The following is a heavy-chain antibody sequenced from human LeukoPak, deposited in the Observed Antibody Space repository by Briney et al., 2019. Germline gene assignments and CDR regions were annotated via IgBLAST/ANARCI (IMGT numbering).Heavy chain of an antibody. CDR3: ARVFTVEQLWYLDY. CDR1: GFTFSSYS. V-gene: IGHV3-21*01. CDR2: ISSSSSYI. J-gene: IGHJ4*02. D-gene: IGHD5-18*01. Sequence: PGGSLRLSCAASGFTFSSYSMNWVRQAPGKGLEWVSSISSSSSYIYYADSVKGRFTISRDNAKNSLYLQMNSLRAEDTAVYYCARVFTVEQLWYLDYWGQGTLVTVSS.